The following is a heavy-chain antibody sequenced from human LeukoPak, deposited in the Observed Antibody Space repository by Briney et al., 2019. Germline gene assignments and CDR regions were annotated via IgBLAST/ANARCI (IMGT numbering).Heavy chain of an antibody. V-gene: IGHV3-30*01. CDR3: AKGEAAGTWGTSFDF. CDR1: GFTFSNYP. CDR2: ISYDGNYQ. Sequence: GRSLSLSCAASGFTFSNYPIHWVRQAPGKGPEWVAVISYDGNYQYYAESVKGRFTVSRDNSKNTVYLQMDSLRAEDTAVYYCAKGEAAGTWGTSFDFWGQGTLVTVSS. J-gene: IGHJ4*02. D-gene: IGHD6-13*01.